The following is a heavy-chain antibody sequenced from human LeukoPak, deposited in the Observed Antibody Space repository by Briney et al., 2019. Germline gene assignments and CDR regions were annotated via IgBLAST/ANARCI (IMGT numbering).Heavy chain of an antibody. V-gene: IGHV4-59*01. CDR1: GGSITSYY. CDR3: ARGSIAYYYMDV. D-gene: IGHD3-22*01. CDR2: IYYSGST. Sequence: SETLSLTCTVSGGSITSYYWSWIRQPPGKGLEWIGNIYYSGSTNYNPSLKSRVTISVDTSKNQFSLKLSSVTAADTAVYYCARGSIAYYYMDVWGKGTTVTISS. J-gene: IGHJ6*03.